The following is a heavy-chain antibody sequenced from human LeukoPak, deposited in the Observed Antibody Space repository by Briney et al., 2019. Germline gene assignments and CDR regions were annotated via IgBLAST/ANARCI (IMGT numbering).Heavy chain of an antibody. D-gene: IGHD6-13*01. CDR1: GGSISSSSYY. V-gene: IGHV4-39*01. Sequence: SETLSLTCTVSGGSISSSSYYWGWIRQPPGKGLEWIGSIYYSGSTYYNPSLKSRVTISVDTSKNQFSLKLSSVTAADTAVYYCARHSEAAAVSDYWYFDLWGRGTLVTVSS. CDR3: ARHSEAAAVSDYWYFDL. J-gene: IGHJ2*01. CDR2: IYYSGST.